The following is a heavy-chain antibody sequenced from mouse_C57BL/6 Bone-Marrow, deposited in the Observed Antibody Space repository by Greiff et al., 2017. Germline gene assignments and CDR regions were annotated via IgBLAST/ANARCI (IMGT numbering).Heavy chain of an antibody. V-gene: IGHV1-55*01. CDR1: GYTFTSYW. J-gene: IGHJ3*01. CDR3: ARAGCYSIFAY. CDR2: IYPGSGST. Sequence: QVQLQQPGAELVKPGASVKMSCKASGYTFTSYWITWVKQRPGQGLEWIGDIYPGSGSTNYNEKFKSKATLTVDTSSSSAYMQLSSLTSEDSAVYYCARAGCYSIFAYWYQGTLVTVSA. D-gene: IGHD2-5*01.